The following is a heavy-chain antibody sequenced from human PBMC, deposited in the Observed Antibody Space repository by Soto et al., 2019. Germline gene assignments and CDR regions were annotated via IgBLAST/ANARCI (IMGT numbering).Heavy chain of an antibody. J-gene: IGHJ4*02. CDR2: INPDGSLS. CDR3: ARDYGSGSYYYFDY. D-gene: IGHD3-10*01. CDR1: GFTFSKYW. Sequence: LRLSCAASGFTFSKYWMYWVRQAPGKGLVWVSRINPDGSLSTHADSVKGRFTISRDNSKNTLYLQMNSLRAEDTAVYYCARDYGSGSYYYFDYWGQGTLVTVSS. V-gene: IGHV3-74*03.